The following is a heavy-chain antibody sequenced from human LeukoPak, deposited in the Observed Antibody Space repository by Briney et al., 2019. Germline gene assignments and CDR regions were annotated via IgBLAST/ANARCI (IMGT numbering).Heavy chain of an antibody. J-gene: IGHJ4*02. CDR2: INPSGGST. Sequence: ASVKVSCKASGYTFTGYYIHWVRQAPGQGLEWMGIINPSGGSTSYAQKFQGRVTMTRDMSTSTVYMELSSLRSEDTAVYYCARDQGLKLYSYGLFDYWGQGTLVTVSS. D-gene: IGHD5-18*01. V-gene: IGHV1-46*01. CDR1: GYTFTGYY. CDR3: ARDQGLKLYSYGLFDY.